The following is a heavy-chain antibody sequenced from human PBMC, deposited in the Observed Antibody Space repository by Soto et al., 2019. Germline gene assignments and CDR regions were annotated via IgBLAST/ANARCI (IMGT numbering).Heavy chain of an antibody. CDR2: IYYSGST. CDR1: GGSISSSSYY. J-gene: IGHJ6*02. CDR3: ARLEAMSTFGGPGDYYGMDV. Sequence: TSETLSLTCTVSGGSISSSSYYWGWIRQPPGKGLEWFGSIYYSGSTYYNPSLKSRVTISVDTSKNQFSLKLSSVTAADTAVYYCARLEAMSTFGGPGDYYGMDVWGQGTTVTVSS. D-gene: IGHD3-16*01. V-gene: IGHV4-39*01.